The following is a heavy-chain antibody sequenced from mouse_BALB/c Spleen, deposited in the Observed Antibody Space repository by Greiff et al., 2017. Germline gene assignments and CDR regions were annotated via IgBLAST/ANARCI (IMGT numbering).Heavy chain of an antibody. CDR3: ARGGDSDY. Sequence: EVQGVESGGGLVKPGGSLKLSCAASGFTFSSYAMSWVRQTPEKRLEWVASISSGGSTYYPDSVKGRFTISRDNARNILYLQMSSLRSEDTAMYYCARGGDSDYWGQGTTLTVSS. J-gene: IGHJ2*01. CDR1: GFTFSSYA. CDR2: ISSGGST. V-gene: IGHV5-6-5*01.